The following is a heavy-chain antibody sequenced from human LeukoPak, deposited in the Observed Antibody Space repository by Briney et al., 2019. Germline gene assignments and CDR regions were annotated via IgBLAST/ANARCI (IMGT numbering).Heavy chain of an antibody. CDR3: ARFRTWGDKAFDY. J-gene: IGHJ4*02. CDR1: GFTFNAFG. CDR2: IGTTSGAI. V-gene: IGHV3-48*01. D-gene: IGHD2-21*02. Sequence: PGGSLRLSCAASGFTFNAFGMNWVRQAPGKGLEWVSYIGTTSGAIYYADSVKGRFTISRASAKNSLYLQMNSLRAEDTAVYYCARFRTWGDKAFDYWGQGTLVTVSS.